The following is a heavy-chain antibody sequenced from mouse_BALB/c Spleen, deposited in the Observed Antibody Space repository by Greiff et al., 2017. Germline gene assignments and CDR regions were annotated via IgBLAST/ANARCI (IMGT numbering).Heavy chain of an antibody. Sequence: QVQLQQPGAELVRPGASVKLSCKASGYSFTSYWMTWVKQRPGQGLEWIDMIHPSDSETRLNQKFKDKATLTVDKSSSTAYMQLSSPTSEDSAVYYCAREGLRRGGDYWGQGTTLTVSS. CDR2: IHPSDSET. CDR1: GYSFTSYW. V-gene: IGHV1-61*01. CDR3: AREGLRRGGDY. J-gene: IGHJ2*01. D-gene: IGHD2-4*01.